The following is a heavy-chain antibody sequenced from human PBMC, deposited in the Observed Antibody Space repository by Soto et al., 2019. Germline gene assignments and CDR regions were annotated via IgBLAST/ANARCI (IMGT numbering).Heavy chain of an antibody. V-gene: IGHV3-7*05. Sequence: EVRLVESGGALVQIGGSLRLSCAASGFIFGDYWMSWIRQAPGKGLEWVANTRQDGGEKNFVDSVKGRCFISRDNAKNSPYLQMNSLRAEDTAVFYCARQHSGSYYFDYWGLGTLVTVSS. J-gene: IGHJ4*02. D-gene: IGHD1-26*01. CDR2: TRQDGGEK. CDR3: ARQHSGSYYFDY. CDR1: GFIFGDYW.